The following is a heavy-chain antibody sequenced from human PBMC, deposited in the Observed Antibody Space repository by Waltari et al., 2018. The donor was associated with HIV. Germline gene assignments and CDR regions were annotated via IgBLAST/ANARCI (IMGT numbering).Heavy chain of an antibody. D-gene: IGHD6-13*01. CDR2: IYSGGST. CDR1: GFTVSSNY. J-gene: IGHJ4*02. CDR3: VYSPDGYSDY. V-gene: IGHV3-53*01. Sequence: EVQLVESGGGLIQPGGSLRLSCAASGFTVSSNYMSWVRQAPGKGLECVSVIYSGGSTYYADAVKGRFTISRDNSKNTLYLQMNSLRAEDTAVYYCVYSPDGYSDYWGQGTLVTVSS.